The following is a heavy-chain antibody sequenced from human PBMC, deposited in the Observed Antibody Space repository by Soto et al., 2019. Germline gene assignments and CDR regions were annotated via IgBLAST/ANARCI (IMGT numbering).Heavy chain of an antibody. CDR2: SYWDDDK. Sequence: QITLKASGPTVVKPTYTLTLTCTFSGFSLTTSGVGVGCFRPSPGKAPAGLALSYWDDDKRYSTSLNSRLIITKDTSKNQVVLTMANVDPADTATYYCAHRVLRTVFGLVTTTAIYFDFWGPGTPVVVSS. V-gene: IGHV2-5*02. CDR3: AHRVLRTVFGLVTTTAIYFDF. J-gene: IGHJ4*02. D-gene: IGHD3-3*01. CDR1: GFSLTTSGVG.